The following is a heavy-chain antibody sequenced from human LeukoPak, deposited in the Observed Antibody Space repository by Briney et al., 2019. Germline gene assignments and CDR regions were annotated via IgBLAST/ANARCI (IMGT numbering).Heavy chain of an antibody. CDR1: GFTFNNYA. CDR2: ISASGGTT. V-gene: IGHV3-23*01. J-gene: IGHJ5*01. Sequence: GGALRLSCAASGFTFNNYAMSWVRQAPGKGLEWVSAISASGGTTYYADSVKGRFTISRDNSENTLFLQMNSLRAEDTAVYYCAKEPREYCSSTSCPNWFDSWGQGTLVTVSS. CDR3: AKEPREYCSSTSCPNWFDS. D-gene: IGHD2-2*01.